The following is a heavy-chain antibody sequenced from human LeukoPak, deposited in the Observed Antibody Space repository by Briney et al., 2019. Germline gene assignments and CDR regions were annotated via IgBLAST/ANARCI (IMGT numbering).Heavy chain of an antibody. CDR1: GFIFSSYA. CDR2: ISGSGGST. D-gene: IGHD3-9*01. Sequence: TGVSLRLSCAASGFIFSSYAMSWVRQAPGKGLEWVSAISGSGGSTYYADSVKGRFTISRDNSKNTLYLQMNSLRAEDTAVYYCAKHPQLRYFDWFPTFFDWGQGTLVTVSS. J-gene: IGHJ4*02. CDR3: AKHPQLRYFDWFPTFFD. V-gene: IGHV3-23*01.